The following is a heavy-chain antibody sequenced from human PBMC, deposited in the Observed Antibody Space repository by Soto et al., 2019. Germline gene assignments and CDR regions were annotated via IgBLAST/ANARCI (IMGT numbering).Heavy chain of an antibody. V-gene: IGHV3-30*18. CDR3: AKEGGLSGSYYISSSYYFDY. D-gene: IGHD1-26*01. CDR1: GFTFSSYG. CDR2: ISYDGSNK. Sequence: QSGGSLRLSCAASGFTFSSYGMHWVRQAPGKGLEWVAIISYDGSNKYYADSVKGRFTISRDNSKNTLYLQMNSLRAEDTSVYYCAKEGGLSGSYYISSSYYFDYWGQGTLVTVSS. J-gene: IGHJ4*02.